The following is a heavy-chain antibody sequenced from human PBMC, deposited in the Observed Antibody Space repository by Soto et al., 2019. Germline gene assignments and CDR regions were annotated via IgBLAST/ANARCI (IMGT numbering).Heavy chain of an antibody. CDR2: IIPIFGTA. V-gene: IGHV1-69*13. D-gene: IGHD3-3*01. J-gene: IGHJ5*02. CDR3: ARVPTADFWFDP. CDR1: GGTFSSYA. Sequence: SVKVSCKASGGTFSSYAISWVRQAPGQGLEWMGGIIPIFGTANYAQKFQGRVTITADESTSTAYMELSSLRSEDTAVYYCARVPTADFWFDPWGQGTLVTVSS.